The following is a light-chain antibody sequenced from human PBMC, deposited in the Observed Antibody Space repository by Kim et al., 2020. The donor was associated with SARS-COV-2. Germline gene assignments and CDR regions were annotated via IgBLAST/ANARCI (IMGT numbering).Light chain of an antibody. J-gene: IGKJ4*01. CDR1: QSVSSN. CDR3: QQYNNWPLT. CDR2: GAS. Sequence: VSPGERATLSCRASQSVSSNLAWYQQKPGQAPRLLIYGASTRATGIQARFSGSGSGTEFTLTISSLQSEDFAVYYCQQYNNWPLTFGGGTKVDIK. V-gene: IGKV3-15*01.